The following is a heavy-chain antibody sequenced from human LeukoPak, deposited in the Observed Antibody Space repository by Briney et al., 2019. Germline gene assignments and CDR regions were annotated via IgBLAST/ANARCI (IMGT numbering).Heavy chain of an antibody. D-gene: IGHD3-22*01. CDR3: ARRKNYYDSSGYYLYFDY. CDR1: GGSFSGYY. Sequence: SETLSLTCAIYGGSFSGYYWSWIREPPGKELEWIGEINHSGSTNYNPSLKSRVTISVDTSKNQFSLKLSSVTAADTAVYYCARRKNYYDSSGYYLYFDYWGQGTLVTVSS. J-gene: IGHJ4*02. CDR2: INHSGST. V-gene: IGHV4-34*01.